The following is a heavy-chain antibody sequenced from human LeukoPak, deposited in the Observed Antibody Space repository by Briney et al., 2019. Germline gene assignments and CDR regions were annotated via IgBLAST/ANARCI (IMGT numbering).Heavy chain of an antibody. CDR1: GLTFSSQW. D-gene: IGHD3-16*02. J-gene: IGHJ4*02. CDR2: IKHDGREK. CDR3: GYTNNFYH. Sequence: PGESLRLSCVASGLTFSSQWLNWVRQAPGQGLEWVANIKHDGREKYYVDSVKGRFTISRDDGQNSLSLHMNTVRAEDTAVYYCGYTNNFYHWGQGALVVVSA. V-gene: IGHV3-7*01.